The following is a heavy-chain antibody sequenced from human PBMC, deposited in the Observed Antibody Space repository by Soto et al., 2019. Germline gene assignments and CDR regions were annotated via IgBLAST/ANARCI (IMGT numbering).Heavy chain of an antibody. D-gene: IGHD4-17*01. V-gene: IGHV3-48*02. CDR3: ASCYGDYEFPCEY. CDR2: MSSTSNIA. J-gene: IGHJ4*02. CDR1: GFTFTDYS. Sequence: GGSLRLSCAGSGFTFTDYSMIWVRQAPGKGLEWISYMSSTSNIAYYVDSVNGRFTTSRDNDKNSLYLQMNSLRDEDTAVYYCASCYGDYEFPCEYWGQGXLVTVSS.